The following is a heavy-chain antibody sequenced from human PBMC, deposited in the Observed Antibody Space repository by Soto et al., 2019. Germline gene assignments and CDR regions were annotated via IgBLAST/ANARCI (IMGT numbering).Heavy chain of an antibody. J-gene: IGHJ4*02. D-gene: IGHD3-10*01. CDR1: GFTFSSYA. CDR3: AREGENVVSGDY. CDR2: ISYDGSNK. Sequence: QVQLVESGGGVVQPGRSLRLSCAASGFTFSSYAMHWVRQAPGKGLEWVAVISYDGSNKYYADSVKGRFTISRDNSKNTLYLQMNSLRAEDTAVYYCAREGENVVSGDYWGQGTLVTVS. V-gene: IGHV3-30-3*01.